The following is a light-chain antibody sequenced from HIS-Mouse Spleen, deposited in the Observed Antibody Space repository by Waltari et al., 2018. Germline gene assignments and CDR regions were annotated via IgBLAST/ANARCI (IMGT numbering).Light chain of an antibody. CDR3: YSTDSSGNHRV. J-gene: IGLJ2*01. V-gene: IGLV3-10*01. CDR2: EDS. Sequence: SYELTQPPSVSVSPGQTARITCSGDALPKKYAYWFRKKSGQAPVLVIYEDSKRPARIPERFSGSSSGTMATLTISGAQVEDEADYYCYSTDSSGNHRVFGGGTKLTVL. CDR1: ALPKKY.